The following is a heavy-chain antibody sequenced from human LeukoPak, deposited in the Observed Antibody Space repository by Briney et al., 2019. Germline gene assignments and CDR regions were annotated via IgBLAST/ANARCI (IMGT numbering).Heavy chain of an antibody. CDR3: ATAIISGYEIDP. V-gene: IGHV1-18*01. J-gene: IGHJ5*02. D-gene: IGHD5-12*01. Sequence: EASVKVSCTTSGYTFTNYGISWVRQAPGQGLEWMGWISGYNGYTNYAQKLQGRVTMTTDTSTSTAYMELRSLRSDDTAVYYCATAIISGYEIDPWGQGTLVTVSS. CDR1: GYTFTNYG. CDR2: ISGYNGYT.